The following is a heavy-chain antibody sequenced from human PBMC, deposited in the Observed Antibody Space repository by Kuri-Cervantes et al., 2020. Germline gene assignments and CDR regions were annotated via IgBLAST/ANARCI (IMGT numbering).Heavy chain of an antibody. V-gene: IGHV3-30*02. CDR3: AKDLYTTGGVLNYYGMDV. Sequence: GESLKISCAASGFTFSSYGMHWVRQAPGKGLEWVAVIWYDGSNKYYADSVKGRFTISRDNSKNTLYLQMNSLRAEDTALYYCAKDLYTTGGVLNYYGMDVWGQGTTVTVSS. CDR1: GFTFSSYG. CDR2: IWYDGSNK. J-gene: IGHJ6*02. D-gene: IGHD2-2*02.